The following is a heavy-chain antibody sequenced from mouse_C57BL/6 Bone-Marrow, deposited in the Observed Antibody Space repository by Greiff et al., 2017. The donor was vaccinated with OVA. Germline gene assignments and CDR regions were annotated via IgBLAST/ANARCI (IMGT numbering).Heavy chain of an antibody. CDR3: ARDCYYGRRGLYAMDY. D-gene: IGHD1-2*01. Sequence: QVQLQQPGAELVRPGSSVKLSCKASGYTFTSYWMDWVKQRPGQGLEWIGNIYPSDSETHYNQQFKDKATLTVDKSSSTAYMQLSSLTSADSAVYDCARDCYYGRRGLYAMDYWGQGTSVTVSA. CDR1: GYTFTSYW. CDR2: IYPSDSET. J-gene: IGHJ4*01. V-gene: IGHV1-61*01.